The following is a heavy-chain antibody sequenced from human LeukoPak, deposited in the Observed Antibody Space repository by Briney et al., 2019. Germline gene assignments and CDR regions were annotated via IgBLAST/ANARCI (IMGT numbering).Heavy chain of an antibody. V-gene: IGHV1-2*02. D-gene: IGHD4-23*01. J-gene: IGHJ4*02. CDR3: ARTPGGNSEYYFDY. Sequence: ASVKVSCKASGYTFTGYYVHWVRQAPGQGLEWMGWINPNSGGTNYAQKFQGRVTMTRDTSISTAYMELSRLRSDDTAVYYCARTPGGNSEYYFDYWGQGTLVTVSS. CDR2: INPNSGGT. CDR1: GYTFTGYY.